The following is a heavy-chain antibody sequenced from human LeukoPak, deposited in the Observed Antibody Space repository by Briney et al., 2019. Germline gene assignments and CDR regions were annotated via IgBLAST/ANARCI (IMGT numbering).Heavy chain of an antibody. D-gene: IGHD4-17*01. CDR1: GYTFTRYY. CDR2: INPSGGST. V-gene: IGHV1-46*01. J-gene: IGHJ4*02. CDR3: ARGKGNYGDPASFDY. Sequence: ASVKVSCKASGYTFTRYYIHWVRQAPGQGLEWMGIINPSGGSTTYAQKFQGRVTMTRDTSTSTVYMEVRSLRSDDTAVYYCARGKGNYGDPASFDYWGQGTLVTVSS.